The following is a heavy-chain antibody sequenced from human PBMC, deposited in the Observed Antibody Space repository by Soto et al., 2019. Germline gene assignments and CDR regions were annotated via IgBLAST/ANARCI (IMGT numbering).Heavy chain of an antibody. D-gene: IGHD3-10*01. CDR3: AREKYYYGSGSYDGCYFDL. V-gene: IGHV3-33*01. Sequence: QVQLVESGGGVVQPGRSLRLSCAASGFTFSSYGMHWVRQAPGKGLEWVAVIWYDGSNKYYADSVKGRFTISRDNSKNTLHLQMIRLRAEDTAVYYCAREKYYYGSGSYDGCYFDLWCRDTLVTVSS. CDR2: IWYDGSNK. CDR1: GFTFSSYG. J-gene: IGHJ2*01.